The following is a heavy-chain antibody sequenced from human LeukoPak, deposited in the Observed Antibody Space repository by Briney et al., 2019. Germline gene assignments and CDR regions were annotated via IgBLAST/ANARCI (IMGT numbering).Heavy chain of an antibody. CDR1: GFTFSDYA. V-gene: IGHV3-23*01. D-gene: IGHD5-12*01. J-gene: IGHJ6*03. CDR3: ASSQGSGLDYYFYYYMDV. Sequence: LGGSLRLSCAASGFTFSDYAMNWVRQAPGKGLEWVSTISGSGGSTYYADSVKGRFTISRDNAKNSLYLQMNSLRAEDTAVYYCASSQGSGLDYYFYYYMDVWGKGTTVTVSS. CDR2: ISGSGGST.